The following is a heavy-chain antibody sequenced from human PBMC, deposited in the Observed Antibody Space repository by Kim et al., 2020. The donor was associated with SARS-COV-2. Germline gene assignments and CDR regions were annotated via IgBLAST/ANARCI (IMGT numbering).Heavy chain of an antibody. CDR1: GGSISSYY. J-gene: IGHJ3*02. Sequence: SETLSLTCTVSGGSISSYYWSWIRQPPGKGLEWIGYIYYSGSTNYNPSLKSRVTISVDTSKNQFSLKLSSVTAADTAVYYCARSTGHDAFDIWGQGTMVTVSS. V-gene: IGHV4-59*01. CDR3: ARSTGHDAFDI. CDR2: IYYSGST.